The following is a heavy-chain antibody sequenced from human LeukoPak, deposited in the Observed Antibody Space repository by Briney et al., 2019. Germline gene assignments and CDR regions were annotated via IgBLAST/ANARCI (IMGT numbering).Heavy chain of an antibody. V-gene: IGHV4-59*08. J-gene: IGHJ4*02. Sequence: WETLSLTCTVSGGSISRYYWSWIRQPPGKGLEWIGYIYYSGSTNYNPSLKSRVTISVDTSKNQFSLKLSSVTAADTAVYYCARDSSGYYASFAYWGQGTLVTVSS. D-gene: IGHD3-22*01. CDR1: GGSISRYY. CDR2: IYYSGST. CDR3: ARDSSGYYASFAY.